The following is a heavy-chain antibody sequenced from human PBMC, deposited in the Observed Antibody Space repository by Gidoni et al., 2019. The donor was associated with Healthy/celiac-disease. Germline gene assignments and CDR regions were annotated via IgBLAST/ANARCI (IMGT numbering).Heavy chain of an antibody. Sequence: QVQLQESGPGLVKPSETLSLTCTVSGGSISSYYWSWIRQPPGKGLEWIGYIYYSGSTNYNPSLKSRVTISVDTSKNQFSLKLSSVTAADTAVYYCARTGLQTVWGKGTTVTVSS. J-gene: IGHJ6*04. CDR1: GGSISSYY. V-gene: IGHV4-59*01. D-gene: IGHD4-4*01. CDR2: IYYSGST. CDR3: ARTGLQTV.